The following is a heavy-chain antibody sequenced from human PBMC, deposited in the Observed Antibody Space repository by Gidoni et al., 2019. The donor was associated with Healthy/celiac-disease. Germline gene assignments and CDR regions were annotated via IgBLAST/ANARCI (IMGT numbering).Heavy chain of an antibody. J-gene: IGHJ4*02. CDR3: ARETEDIVVVPAAIY. Sequence: QVQLVESGGGLAKPGGSPRLSCAASGFPCSDYYMGWIRQATGKGLEWVSYIVSSGSTIYYADPVKGRFTISRDNAKNSLYLQRNSLRAEDTAVYYCARETEDIVVVPAAIYWGQGTLVTVSS. V-gene: IGHV3-11*01. D-gene: IGHD2-2*01. CDR1: GFPCSDYY. CDR2: IVSSGSTI.